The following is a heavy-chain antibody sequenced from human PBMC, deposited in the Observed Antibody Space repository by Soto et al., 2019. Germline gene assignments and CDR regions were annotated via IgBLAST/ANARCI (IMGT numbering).Heavy chain of an antibody. V-gene: IGHV3-23*01. CDR2: ISGSGGST. J-gene: IGHJ4*02. Sequence: HPGGSLRLSCAASGFTFSSYAMSWVRQAPGKGLEWVSAISGSGGSTYYADSVKGRFTISRDNSKNTLYLQMNSLRAEDTAVYYCAATTGVPAAMTGPCFDYWGQGTLVTVSS. CDR3: AATTGVPAAMTGPCFDY. D-gene: IGHD2-2*01. CDR1: GFTFSSYA.